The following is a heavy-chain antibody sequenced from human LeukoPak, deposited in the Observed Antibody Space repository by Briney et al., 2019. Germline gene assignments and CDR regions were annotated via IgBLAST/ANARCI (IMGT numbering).Heavy chain of an antibody. CDR2: VYYSGST. V-gene: IGHV4-59*02. D-gene: IGHD2-21*01. Sequence: SSETLSLTCTVSGDSVTSYYWSWIRQPPGKRLEWIGYVYYSGSTNYNPSLKSRVTMSVDMSKNQFSLKLTSVTAADTAVYYCTKAIPGPQRAGAFDIWGQGTMVTISS. CDR1: GDSVTSYY. CDR3: TKAIPGPQRAGAFDI. J-gene: IGHJ3*02.